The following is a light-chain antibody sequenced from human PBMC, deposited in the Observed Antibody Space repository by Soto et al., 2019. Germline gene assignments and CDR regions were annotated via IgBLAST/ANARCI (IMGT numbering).Light chain of an antibody. CDR2: GTT. CDR3: QQYGSSPPT. CDR1: QTISGSY. Sequence: EMEWTQSPGTVSLSPGETASLSCRASQTISGSYLAWYQQKPGQAPRLLIYGTTSRATVVPDRFSGGGSGTAFTLTFRGLEPEDFALYNCQQYGSSPPTFGGGTKVDIK. J-gene: IGKJ4*01. V-gene: IGKV3-20*01.